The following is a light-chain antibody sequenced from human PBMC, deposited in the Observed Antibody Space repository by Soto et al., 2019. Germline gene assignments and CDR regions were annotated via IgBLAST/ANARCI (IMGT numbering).Light chain of an antibody. CDR1: QGISSY. Sequence: MTQSPSTLSVSQGDRATLSCRASQGISSYLAWYQQKPGHAPRLLIYGASTGATGIPARFSGSGSGTEFTLTISILAPEVAVFYYCQHHNRCPITFGQGTRLEIK. CDR2: GAS. CDR3: QHHNRCPIT. J-gene: IGKJ5*01. V-gene: IGKV3-15*01.